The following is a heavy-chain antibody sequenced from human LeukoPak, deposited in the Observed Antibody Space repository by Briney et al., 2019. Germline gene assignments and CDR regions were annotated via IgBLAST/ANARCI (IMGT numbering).Heavy chain of an antibody. CDR1: GFTFNNYA. D-gene: IGHD1-26*01. V-gene: IGHV3-23*01. CDR3: ANGLAASGNFLLRDYYYFIDV. Sequence: GGSLRLSRVASGFTFNNYAMHWVRQAPGKGLEWVSTINGNGAATYYADSFKGRFLISRGDSKSTVYLRMNKLRVEDSGLYYCANGLAASGNFLLRDYYYFIDVWGKGTTVIVS. J-gene: IGHJ6*03. CDR2: INGNGAAT.